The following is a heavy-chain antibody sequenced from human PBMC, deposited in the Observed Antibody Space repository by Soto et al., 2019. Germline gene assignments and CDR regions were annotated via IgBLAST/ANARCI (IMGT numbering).Heavy chain of an antibody. V-gene: IGHV4-39*01. D-gene: IGHD3-10*01. CDR1: GGSIISSNYY. CDR2: SHYTGTT. Sequence: QLQLQESGPGLVKPSETLFLTCSVSGGSIISSNYYWGWIRQPPGKGLEYIGNSHYTGTTSYSPFLKSRVTISVDTSKNQFSLRLSSVTAADTAVYYCARLALQGWTVGSDYFDYWGQGTLVTVPS. J-gene: IGHJ4*02. CDR3: ARLALQGWTVGSDYFDY.